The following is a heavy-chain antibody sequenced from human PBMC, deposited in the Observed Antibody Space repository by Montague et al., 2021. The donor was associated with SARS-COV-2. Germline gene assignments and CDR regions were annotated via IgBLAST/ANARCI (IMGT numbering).Heavy chain of an antibody. CDR2: ISYDGSNK. V-gene: IGHV3-30*18. J-gene: IGHJ4*02. CDR1: GFTFSSYD. Sequence: SLRLSCAASGFTFSSYDMHWVRQAPGKGLEWVAVISYDGSNKYYADSVKGRFTISRDNSKNTLHLQMNSLRAEDTAVYYCAKDVGLRNSFDYWGQGTLVTVSS. D-gene: IGHD1-26*01. CDR3: AKDVGLRNSFDY.